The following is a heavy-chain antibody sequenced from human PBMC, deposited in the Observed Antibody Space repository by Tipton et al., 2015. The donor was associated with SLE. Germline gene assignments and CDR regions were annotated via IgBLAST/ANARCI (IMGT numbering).Heavy chain of an antibody. D-gene: IGHD6-13*01. CDR2: INSDGSST. CDR3: AREGYSSSWYSAFDI. J-gene: IGHJ3*02. V-gene: IGHV3-74*01. CDR1: GFTFSSYW. Sequence: SLRLSCAASGFTFSSYWMHWVRQAPGKGLVWVSRINSDGSSTSYADSVKGRFTISRDNAKNTLYLQMNSLRAEDTAVYYCAREGYSSSWYSAFDIWGQGTMVPVSS.